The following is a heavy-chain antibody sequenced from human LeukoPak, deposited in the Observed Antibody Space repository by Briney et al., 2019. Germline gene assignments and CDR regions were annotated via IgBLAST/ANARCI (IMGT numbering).Heavy chain of an antibody. J-gene: IGHJ3*02. CDR2: ISYDGSNK. CDR3: VWELDAFDI. CDR1: GFTFSSYG. Sequence: PGGSLRLSCAASGFTFSSYGVHWVRQAPGKGLEWVAVISYDGSNKYYADSVKGRFTISRGNSKNTLYLQMNSLRAEDTAVYYCVWELDAFDIWGQGTMVTVSS. V-gene: IGHV3-30*03.